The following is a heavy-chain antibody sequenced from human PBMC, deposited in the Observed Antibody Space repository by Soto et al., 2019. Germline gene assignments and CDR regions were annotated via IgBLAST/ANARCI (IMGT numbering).Heavy chain of an antibody. V-gene: IGHV3-23*01. D-gene: IGHD4-17*01. CDR1: GFTFSRDG. CDR2: VTDNGRST. CDR3: AKGRPTTTAFDY. Sequence: GGSLRLSCAASGFTFSRDGMSWVRQAPGKGLEWVSLVTDNGRSTYYADSVKGRFTISRDNTKNTLFLQMNSLRAEGTAVYYCAKGRPTTTAFDYWGQGALVTVSS. J-gene: IGHJ4*02.